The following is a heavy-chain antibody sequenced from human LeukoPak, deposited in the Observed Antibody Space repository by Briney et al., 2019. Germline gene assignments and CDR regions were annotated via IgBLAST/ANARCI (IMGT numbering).Heavy chain of an antibody. J-gene: IGHJ4*02. CDR3: AKDPRVGSRVATPCH. Sequence: GGSLRLSCAASGFTFSSDAMSWVRQAPGKGVGWGSAISGSGGSTYYADSVKGRFTISRDNSKSTLFLQMNSLRAEDTAVSYCAKDPRVGSRVATPCHWGQGTLVTVSS. CDR1: GFTFSSDA. CDR2: ISGSGGST. D-gene: IGHD5-24*01. V-gene: IGHV3-23*01.